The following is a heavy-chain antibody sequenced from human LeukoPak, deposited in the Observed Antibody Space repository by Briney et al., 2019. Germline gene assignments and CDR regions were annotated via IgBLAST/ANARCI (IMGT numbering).Heavy chain of an antibody. CDR3: ARGGGNFHSPFDY. CDR1: GYTFTGYY. CDR2: INPNSGGT. D-gene: IGHD2-15*01. Sequence: ASVKVSCTASGYTFTGYYMHWVRQAPGQGLEWMGWINPNSGGTNYAQKFQGRVTMTRDTSISTAYMELSRLRSDDTAVYYCARGGGNFHSPFDYWGQGTLVTVSS. V-gene: IGHV1-2*02. J-gene: IGHJ4*02.